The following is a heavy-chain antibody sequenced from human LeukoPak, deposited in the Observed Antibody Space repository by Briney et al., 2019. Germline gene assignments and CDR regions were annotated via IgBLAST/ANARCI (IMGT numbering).Heavy chain of an antibody. D-gene: IGHD2-2*01. CDR2: INPNNGGT. CDR3: ARGRGTTSSNFDY. CDR1: GYTFTGYY. Sequence: GASVKVSCKASGYTFTGYYMHWVRQAPGQGLEWMGWINPNNGGTNYAQKFQGRVTMTRDTSISTAYMELSRLTSDDTDVYYCARGRGTTSSNFDYWGQGTLVTVSS. V-gene: IGHV1-2*02. J-gene: IGHJ4*02.